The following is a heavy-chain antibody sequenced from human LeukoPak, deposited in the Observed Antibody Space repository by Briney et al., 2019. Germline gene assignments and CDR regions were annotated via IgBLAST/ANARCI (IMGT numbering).Heavy chain of an antibody. J-gene: IGHJ5*02. V-gene: IGHV3-53*01. Sequence: PGGSLRLSCAASGFIFSTYSMNWVRQAPGKGLEWVSFIYSDNTHYSDSVKGRFTISRDNSKNTLYLQMNGLRAEDTAVYYCARGYSSSWYFNWFDPWGQGTLVTVSS. CDR3: ARGYSSSWYFNWFDP. CDR2: IYSDNT. CDR1: GFIFSTYS. D-gene: IGHD6-13*01.